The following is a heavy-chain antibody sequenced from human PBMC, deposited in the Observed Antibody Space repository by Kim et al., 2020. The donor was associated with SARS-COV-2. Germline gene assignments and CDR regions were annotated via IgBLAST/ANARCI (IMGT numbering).Heavy chain of an antibody. J-gene: IGHJ4*02. V-gene: IGHV4-59*08. Sequence: NPSLRSRVTISVDTSKNQFSLKLSSVTAADTAVYYCARHQSSGDLPYFDYWGQGTLVTVSS. CDR3: ARHQSSGDLPYFDY. D-gene: IGHD7-27*01.